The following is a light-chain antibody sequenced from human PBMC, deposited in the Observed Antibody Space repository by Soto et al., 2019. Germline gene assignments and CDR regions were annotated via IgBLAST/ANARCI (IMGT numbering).Light chain of an antibody. CDR1: QSVSSSY. V-gene: IGKV3-20*01. Sequence: EIVMTQSPATLSVSPGERATLSCRASQSVSSSYLAWYQQKPGQAPRLLIYGASSRATGIPDRFSGSGSGTDFTLTISRLEPEDFAVYYCQQSANSPQTFGQGTKVDIK. J-gene: IGKJ1*01. CDR3: QQSANSPQT. CDR2: GAS.